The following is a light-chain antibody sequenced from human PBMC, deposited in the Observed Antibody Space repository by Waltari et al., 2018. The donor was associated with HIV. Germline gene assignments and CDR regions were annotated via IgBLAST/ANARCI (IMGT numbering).Light chain of an antibody. CDR2: EGG. J-gene: IGLJ1*01. CDR1: SSDVGSYNL. V-gene: IGLV2-23*01. CDR3: CSYTGSSTRRPYV. Sequence: QSALPQPAPVSGSPGQSITIPCPGTSSDVGSYNLVSWYQQHPGKAPKVMIYEGGKRPSGVSKRLSGSKAGNAASLTIAGLQAEDEADYYCCSYTGSSTRRPYVFGTGTKVTVL.